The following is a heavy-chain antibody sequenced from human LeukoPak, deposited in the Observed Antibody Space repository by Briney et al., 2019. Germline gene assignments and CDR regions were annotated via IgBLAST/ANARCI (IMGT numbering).Heavy chain of an antibody. CDR2: IIPIFGTA. CDR1: GGTFSSYA. CDR3: ASPGVSMVAPMDY. J-gene: IGHJ4*02. D-gene: IGHD4/OR15-4a*01. V-gene: IGHV1-69*13. Sequence: GASVKVSCKASGGTFSSYAISWVRQAPGQGLEWMGGIIPIFGTANYAQKFQGRVTITADESTSTAYMELSSLRSEDTAVYYCASPGVSMVAPMDYWGQGTLVTVSS.